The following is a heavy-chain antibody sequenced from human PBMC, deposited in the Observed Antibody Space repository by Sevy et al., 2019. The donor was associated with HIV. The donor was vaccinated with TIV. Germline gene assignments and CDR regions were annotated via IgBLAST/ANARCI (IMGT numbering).Heavy chain of an antibody. CDR2: INHTGST. J-gene: IGHJ5*02. D-gene: IGHD2-2*01. V-gene: IGHV4-34*01. Sequence: SETLSLTCAVYGGSFSGYYWNWIRQPPGKGLEWIGEINHTGSTNYNPSLKSRVTISLDTSKTQVSLKLSPVTAADTAIYYCARAPPIVVVPGAPSWFDPWGQGTLVTVSS. CDR1: GGSFSGYY. CDR3: ARAPPIVVVPGAPSWFDP.